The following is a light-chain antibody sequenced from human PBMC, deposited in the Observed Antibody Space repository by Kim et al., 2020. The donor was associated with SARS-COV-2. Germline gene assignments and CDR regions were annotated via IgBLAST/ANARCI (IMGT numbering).Light chain of an antibody. CDR2: DVS. V-gene: IGLV2-14*03. Sequence: SSTLSRTGTSSDVGGYNYVSWYQHHPGKAPKLMISDVSNRPSGVSNRFSGSKSGNTASLTISGLLAEDEADYYCSSYIRSSTTYVFGTGTKVTVL. CDR3: SSYIRSSTTYV. J-gene: IGLJ1*01. CDR1: SSDVGGYNY.